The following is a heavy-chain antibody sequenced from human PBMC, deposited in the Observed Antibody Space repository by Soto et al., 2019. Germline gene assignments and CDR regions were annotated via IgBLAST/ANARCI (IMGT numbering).Heavy chain of an antibody. D-gene: IGHD5-12*01. CDR3: VRVVAIPGYPDN. Sequence: QVQLVQSGAEVRQPASSVKVSCKTSGGTFSSYAISWVRQAPGQGLEWMGGIVPIVDTSTYAQKFQGRVTNTADESTSTVYMELSSLRSDDTAVYYFVRVVAIPGYPDNWGQGTLVTVSS. CDR2: IVPIVDTS. J-gene: IGHJ4*02. V-gene: IGHV1-69*12. CDR1: GGTFSSYA.